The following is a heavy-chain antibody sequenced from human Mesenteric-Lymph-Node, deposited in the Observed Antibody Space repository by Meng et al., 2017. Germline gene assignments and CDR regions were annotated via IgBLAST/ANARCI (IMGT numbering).Heavy chain of an antibody. Sequence: QWQHPESGPSWRTPSQTPPLTCPVSTAAISSASYYWGWIPQPPGKGLEWIGYIDNSGSTYYNPSLKSRVTISVDTSKNQFSLKLRFVTAADTAVYYCAREGRSHQVGVSVYWGQGNLVTVSS. J-gene: IGHJ4*02. D-gene: IGHD2-21*01. CDR2: IDNSGST. CDR1: TAAISSASYY. CDR3: AREGRSHQVGVSVY. V-gene: IGHV4-30-4*01.